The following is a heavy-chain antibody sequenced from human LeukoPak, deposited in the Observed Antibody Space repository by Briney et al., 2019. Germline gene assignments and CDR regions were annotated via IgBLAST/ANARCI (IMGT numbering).Heavy chain of an antibody. CDR2: INHSGST. CDR1: GGSFSGYY. V-gene: IGHV4-34*01. J-gene: IGHJ3*02. Sequence: SETLSLTCAVYGGSFSGYYWSWIRKPPGPGQEWMGEINHSGSTNYNPSPKSRVTISVDTSKNQFSLKLSSVTAADTAVYYCARGRVDTAMVTEALDIWGQGTMVTVSS. CDR3: ARGRVDTAMVTEALDI. D-gene: IGHD5-18*01.